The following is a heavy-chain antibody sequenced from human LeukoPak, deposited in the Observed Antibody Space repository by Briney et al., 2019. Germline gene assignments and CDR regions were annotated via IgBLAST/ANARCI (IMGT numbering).Heavy chain of an antibody. V-gene: IGHV4-59*01. CDR1: GGSISSYY. CDR3: ARSITTNPFDY. D-gene: IGHD6-6*01. CDR2: IYYSSVT. J-gene: IGHJ4*02. Sequence: KASETLSLTCTVSGGSISSYYWSWIRQPPGKGLEWICFIYYSSVTNHNPSLKSRVTISVDTSKNQFSLRLSSVTAADTAVYYCARSITTNPFDYWGQGTLVTVSS.